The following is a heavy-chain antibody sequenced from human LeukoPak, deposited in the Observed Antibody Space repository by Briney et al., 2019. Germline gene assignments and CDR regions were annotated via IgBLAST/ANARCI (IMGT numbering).Heavy chain of an antibody. CDR1: GGSISSSNW. CDR3: ASAGFRAASGNWFDP. V-gene: IGHV4-4*02. D-gene: IGHD6-13*01. CDR2: IYHSGST. Sequence: SETLSLTCAVSGGSISSSNWWNWVRQPPGKGLEWIGEIYHSGSTNYNPSLKSRVTISVDKSKNQFSLKVSSVTAADTAVYYCASAGFRAASGNWFDPWGQGTLVTVSS. J-gene: IGHJ5*02.